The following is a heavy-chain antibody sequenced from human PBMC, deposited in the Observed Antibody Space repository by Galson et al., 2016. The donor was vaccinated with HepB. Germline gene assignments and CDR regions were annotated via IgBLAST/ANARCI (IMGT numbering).Heavy chain of an antibody. CDR1: GLTFSRCD. D-gene: IGHD2-15*01. J-gene: IGHJ6*04. CDR3: ARGKFDCSGGTCHYYGIDV. V-gene: IGHV3-13*01. CDR2: IGTAGDT. Sequence: SLRLSCAASGLTFSRCDMHWVRQATGKGLEWVSAIGTAGDTYYPGSVRGRFTISRENSKNSLYLQMNSLTAGDTAVYYCARGKFDCSGGTCHYYGIDVWGKGTTVTVSS.